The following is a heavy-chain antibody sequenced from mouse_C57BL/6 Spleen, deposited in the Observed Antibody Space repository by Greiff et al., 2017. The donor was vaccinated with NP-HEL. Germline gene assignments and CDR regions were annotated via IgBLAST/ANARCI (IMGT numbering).Heavy chain of an antibody. Sequence: QVTLKESGPELVKPGASVKISCKASGYAFSSSWMNWVKQRPGKGLEWIGRIYPGDGDTNYNGKFKGKATLTADKSSSTAYMQLSSLTSEDSAVYFCARGDYDDYWGQGTTLTVSS. CDR3: ARGDYDDY. CDR2: IYPGDGDT. J-gene: IGHJ2*01. CDR1: GYAFSSSW. V-gene: IGHV1-82*01. D-gene: IGHD2-4*01.